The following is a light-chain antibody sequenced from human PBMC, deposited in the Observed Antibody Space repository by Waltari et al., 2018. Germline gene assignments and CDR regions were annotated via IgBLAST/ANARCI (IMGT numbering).Light chain of an antibody. CDR3: QQSFSPLT. Sequence: DIQMTQSPSSLSASVGDRVTITCRASQSISTYLNWYQQKPRGAPKLLISTASTFQSGVPTRVSGSGSGTDFTLTISGLQPDDFATYFCQQSFSPLTFGGGTNVDIK. CDR1: QSISTY. CDR2: TAS. J-gene: IGKJ4*01. V-gene: IGKV1-39*01.